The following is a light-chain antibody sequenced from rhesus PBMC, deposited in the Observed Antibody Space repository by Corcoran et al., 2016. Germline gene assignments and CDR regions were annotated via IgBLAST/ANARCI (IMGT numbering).Light chain of an antibody. CDR3: QQYSDWPLT. CDR1: QSVSKN. CDR2: GAS. Sequence: EIVLTQSPATLSLSPGERVALSCRATQSVSKNLAWYQQKPGQAPRVLIYGASNRATDIPDRFSGNGSGTDFTLTISSLEPEDFALYYCQQYSDWPLTFGGGTKVKIK. J-gene: IGKJ4*01. V-gene: IGKV3-42*03.